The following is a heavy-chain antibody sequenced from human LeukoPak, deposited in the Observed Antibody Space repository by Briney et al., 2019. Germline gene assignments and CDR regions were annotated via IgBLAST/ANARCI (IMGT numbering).Heavy chain of an antibody. Sequence: GESLKISCQGSGYNFATYWIVWVRQMPGRGLEWMGIIYPGNSHTRYSPSFQGQVTISADTSISTAYLHWSSLQSSNTAMYYCAKFHATWYGDTWGQGTLVTVSS. J-gene: IGHJ4*02. V-gene: IGHV5-51*01. CDR2: IYPGNSHT. D-gene: IGHD6-13*01. CDR1: GYNFATYW. CDR3: AKFHATWYGDT.